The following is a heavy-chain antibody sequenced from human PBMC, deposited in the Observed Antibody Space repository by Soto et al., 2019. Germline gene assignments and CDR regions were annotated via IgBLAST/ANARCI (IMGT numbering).Heavy chain of an antibody. Sequence: SETLSLTCAVSGGSISRGVYSWTWIRQPPRKGLEWIGYIYHSGNTYYNPSTKSRVTISGDRSKNQFTLNLSSLTAAATAVYSCVSSVPADDALDVWAQGTMVTVSS. CDR3: VSSVPADDALDV. CDR1: GGSISRGVYS. CDR2: IYHSGNT. J-gene: IGHJ3*01. V-gene: IGHV4-30-2*01. D-gene: IGHD1-26*01.